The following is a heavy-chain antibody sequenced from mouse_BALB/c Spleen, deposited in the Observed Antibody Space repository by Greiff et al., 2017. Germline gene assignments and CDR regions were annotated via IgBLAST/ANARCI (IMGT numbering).Heavy chain of an antibody. CDR3: ARDNYYGSSFPYYYAMDY. V-gene: IGHV7-3*02. CDR1: GFTFTDYY. CDR2: IRNKANGYTT. J-gene: IGHJ4*01. D-gene: IGHD1-1*01. Sequence: EVQRVESGGGLVQPGGSLRLSCATSGFTFTDYYMSWVRQPPGKALEWLGFIRNKANGYTTEYSASVKGRFTISRDNSQSILYLQMNTLRAEDSATYYCARDNYYGSSFPYYYAMDYWGQGTSVTVSS.